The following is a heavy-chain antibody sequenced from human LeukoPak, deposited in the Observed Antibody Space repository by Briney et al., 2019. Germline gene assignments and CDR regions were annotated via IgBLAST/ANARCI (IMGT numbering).Heavy chain of an antibody. CDR3: AKDVKGYCSSTSCYSLPGDWFDP. D-gene: IGHD2-2*01. CDR2: ISGSGGST. J-gene: IGHJ5*02. CDR1: GFTFSSYA. V-gene: IGHV3-23*01. Sequence: GGSLRLSCAASGFTFSSYAMSWVRQAPGKGLEWVSAISGSGGSTYYADSVKGRFTISRDNSKNTLSLQMNSLRAEDTAVYYCAKDVKGYCSSTSCYSLPGDWFDPWGQGTLVTVSS.